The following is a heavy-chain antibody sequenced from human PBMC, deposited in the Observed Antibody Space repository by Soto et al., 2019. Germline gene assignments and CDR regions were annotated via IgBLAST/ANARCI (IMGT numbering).Heavy chain of an antibody. V-gene: IGHV4-28*01. CDR3: ARREIQGPMDY. CDR2: IYYSGTT. D-gene: IGHD1-26*01. J-gene: IGHJ4*02. CDR1: GYSISSSNW. Sequence: TSETLSLTCAVSGYSISSSNWWGWIRQPPGKGLEWIGYIYYSGTTYYNPYLKSRVTMSVDTSKNQFSLKLTSVTAVDTAVYYCARREIQGPMDYWGQGTLVT.